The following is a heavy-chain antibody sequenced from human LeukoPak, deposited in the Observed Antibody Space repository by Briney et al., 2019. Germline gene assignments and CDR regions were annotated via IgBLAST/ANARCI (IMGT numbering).Heavy chain of an antibody. Sequence: GASVKVSCKASGGTFSSYAINWVRQAPGQGLEWMGRIIPILGIANYAQKFQGRVTITADKSTSTAHMELSSLRSEDTAVYYCAREGPSTVTTLGYSQHWGQGTLVTVSS. CDR1: GGTFSSYA. D-gene: IGHD4-17*01. CDR3: AREGPSTVTTLGYSQH. CDR2: IIPILGIA. V-gene: IGHV1-69*04. J-gene: IGHJ1*01.